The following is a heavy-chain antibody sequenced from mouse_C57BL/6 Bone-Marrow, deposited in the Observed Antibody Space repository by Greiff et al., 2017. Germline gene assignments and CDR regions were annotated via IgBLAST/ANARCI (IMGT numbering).Heavy chain of an antibody. J-gene: IGHJ3*01. CDR1: GYTFTSYG. V-gene: IGHV1-81*01. CDR2: IYPRSGNT. D-gene: IGHD2-3*01. CDR3: ARWGWLPRFAY. Sequence: QVQLQQSGAELARPGASVKLSCKASGYTFTSYGISWVKQRTGQGLEWIGEIYPRSGNTYYNEKFKGKATLTADKSSSTAYMELRSLTSEDSAVYFCARWGWLPRFAYWGQGTLVTVSA.